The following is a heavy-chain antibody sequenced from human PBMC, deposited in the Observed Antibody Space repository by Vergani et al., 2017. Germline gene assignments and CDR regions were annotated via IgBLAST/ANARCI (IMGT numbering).Heavy chain of an antibody. CDR2: ISAYNGNT. CDR1: GYTFTSYG. D-gene: IGHD6-19*01. V-gene: IGHV1-18*01. CDR3: AGDSEVGGVAGTSFDY. Sequence: QVQLVQSGAEVKKPGASVKVSCKASGYTFTSYGISWVRQAPGQGLEWMGWISAYNGNTNYAQKLQGRVTMTTDTSTSTSYMELRSLRSDDTAVYYCAGDSEVGGVAGTSFDYWCQGTLVTVSS. J-gene: IGHJ4*02.